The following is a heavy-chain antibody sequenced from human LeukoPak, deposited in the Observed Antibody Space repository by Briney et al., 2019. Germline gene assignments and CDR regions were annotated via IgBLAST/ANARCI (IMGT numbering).Heavy chain of an antibody. Sequence: NPSETLSLTCAVYGGSFSGYYWSWIRQPPGKGLEWIGEINHSGSTNYNPSLKSRVTISVDTSKNQFSLKLSSVTAADTAVYYCARGVIYYDFWSGYTINFFDYWGQGTLVTVSS. CDR3: ARGVIYYDFWSGYTINFFDY. J-gene: IGHJ4*02. CDR1: GGSFSGYY. CDR2: INHSGST. D-gene: IGHD3-3*01. V-gene: IGHV4-34*01.